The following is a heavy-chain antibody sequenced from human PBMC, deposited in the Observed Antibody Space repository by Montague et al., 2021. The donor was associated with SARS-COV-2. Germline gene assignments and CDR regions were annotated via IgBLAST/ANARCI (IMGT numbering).Heavy chain of an antibody. CDR2: IYHSGTT. V-gene: IGHV4-38-2*02. CDR1: GDPITNNYY. Sequence: SETLSLTCTVSGDPITNNYYWGWIRQPPGKGLEWIGTIYHSGTTYYNPSLKSRVTISVDTSNNQFSLKLTSVTAADTAVYYCARRQIVASNRAFDYWGQGTLVTVSS. J-gene: IGHJ4*02. CDR3: ARRQIVASNRAFDY. D-gene: IGHD2-21*01.